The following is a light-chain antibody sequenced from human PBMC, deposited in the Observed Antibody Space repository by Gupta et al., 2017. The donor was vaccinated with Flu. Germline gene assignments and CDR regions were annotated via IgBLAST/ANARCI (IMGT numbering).Light chain of an antibody. CDR2: WAS. CDR1: QSGLYSSNNKNY. Sequence: DIVMTQSPDSLAVSLGERATINCKSSQSGLYSSNNKNYLAWYQQKPGQPPKLLIYWASTRESAVPDTFSGSGSGRDFTLTIISLQAEDVAVYYCHQEDSTRLTFGGGTKVEIK. V-gene: IGKV4-1*01. J-gene: IGKJ4*01. CDR3: HQEDSTRLT.